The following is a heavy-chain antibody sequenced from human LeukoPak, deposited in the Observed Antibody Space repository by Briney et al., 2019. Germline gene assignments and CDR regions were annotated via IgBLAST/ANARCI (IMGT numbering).Heavy chain of an antibody. CDR2: IIPIFGTA. V-gene: IGHV1-69*05. D-gene: IGHD5-24*01. CDR1: GGTFSSYA. J-gene: IGHJ4*02. Sequence: ASAKVSCKASGGTFSSYAISWVRQAPGQGLEWMGRIIPIFGTANYAQKFQGRVTITTDESTSTAYMELSSLRSEDTAVYYCARDQGYSYDYWGQGTLVTVSS. CDR3: ARDQGYSYDY.